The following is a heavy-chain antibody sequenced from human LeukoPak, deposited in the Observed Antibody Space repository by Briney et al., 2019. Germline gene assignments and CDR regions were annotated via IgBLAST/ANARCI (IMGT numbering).Heavy chain of an antibody. CDR1: GYTFTGYY. J-gene: IGHJ4*02. D-gene: IGHD6-19*01. Sequence: ASVKVSCKASGYTFTGYYMHWVRQAPGQGLEWMGWINPNSGGTNYAQKFQGRVTMTRDTSIITAYMELSRLRSDDTAVYYCARPYSSGWSASPKYFDYWGQGTLVTVSS. CDR2: INPNSGGT. V-gene: IGHV1-2*02. CDR3: ARPYSSGWSASPKYFDY.